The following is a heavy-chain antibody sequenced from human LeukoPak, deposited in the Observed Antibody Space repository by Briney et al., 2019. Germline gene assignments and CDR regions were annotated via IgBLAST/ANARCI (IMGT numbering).Heavy chain of an antibody. J-gene: IGHJ6*03. D-gene: IGHD6-13*01. CDR1: GFTFKKHW. Sequence: PGDSLRLSCEATGFTFKKHWMSWVRQAVGKGLECVAKIKEDGSEKHYVDSVQGRFTISRDNARNSLYLQMNSLRAEDTAVYYCARDWSRVSSWYGSQDYYYMDVWGKGTTVTVSS. CDR2: IKEDGSEK. CDR3: ARDWSRVSSWYGSQDYYYMDV. V-gene: IGHV3-7*01.